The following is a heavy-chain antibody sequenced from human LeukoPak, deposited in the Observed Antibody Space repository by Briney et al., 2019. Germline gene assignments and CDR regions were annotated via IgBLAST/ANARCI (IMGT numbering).Heavy chain of an antibody. J-gene: IGHJ4*02. CDR2: ISGSGGST. D-gene: IGHD2-2*01. V-gene: IGHV3-23*01. CDR3: AKPRGSTRCYFDY. Sequence: GGSLRPSCAASGFTFNSYAMSWVRQAPGKGLEWVSAISGSGGSTYYADSVKGRFTISRDNSKNTLYLQMNSLRAEDTAVYYCAKPRGSTRCYFDYWGQGTLVTVSS. CDR1: GFTFNSYA.